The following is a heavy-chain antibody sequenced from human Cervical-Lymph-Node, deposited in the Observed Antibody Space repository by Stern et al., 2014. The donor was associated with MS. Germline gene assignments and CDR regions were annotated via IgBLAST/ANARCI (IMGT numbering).Heavy chain of an antibody. CDR2: INPSGGST. Sequence: VQLVESGAEVKKPGASVKVSCTASGYTFTSYYMHWVRQAPGQGLEGMGIINPSGGSTSYAQKFQGRVTMTRDTSTSTVYMDLSSLRSEDTAVYYCAREVAGHRLGMMDVWGQGTTVTVSS. D-gene: IGHD6-19*01. CDR3: AREVAGHRLGMMDV. CDR1: GYTFTSYY. V-gene: IGHV1-46*01. J-gene: IGHJ6*02.